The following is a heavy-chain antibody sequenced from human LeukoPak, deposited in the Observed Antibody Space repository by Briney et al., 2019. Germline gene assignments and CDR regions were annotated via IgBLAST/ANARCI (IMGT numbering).Heavy chain of an antibody. D-gene: IGHD1/OR15-1a*01. CDR3: ARARLNNYYYYGMDV. V-gene: IGHV4-30-2*01. J-gene: IGHJ6*02. CDR1: GGSISSGGYS. Sequence: SETLSLTCAVSGGSISSGGYSWSWIRQPPGKGLEWIGYIYHSGSTYYNPSLKSRVTISVDRSKNQFSLKLSSVTAADTAVYYCARARLNNYYYYGMDVWGQGTTVTVSS. CDR2: IYHSGST.